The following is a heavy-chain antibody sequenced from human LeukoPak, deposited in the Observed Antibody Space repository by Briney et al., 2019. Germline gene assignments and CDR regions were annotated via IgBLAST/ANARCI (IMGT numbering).Heavy chain of an antibody. V-gene: IGHV4-34*01. J-gene: IGHJ4*02. D-gene: IGHD6-19*01. CDR3: ARRPGIAVAGTPYDY. CDR1: GGSFSGYY. Sequence: SETLSLTCAVYGGSFSGYYWSWIRQPPGKGLEWIGEINHSGSTNYNPSLKSRVTISVDTSKNQFSLKLSSVTAADTAVYYCARRPGIAVAGTPYDYWGQGTLVTVSS. CDR2: INHSGST.